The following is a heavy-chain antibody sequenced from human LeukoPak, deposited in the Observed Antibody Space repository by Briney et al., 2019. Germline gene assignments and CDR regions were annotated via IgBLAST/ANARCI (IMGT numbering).Heavy chain of an antibody. D-gene: IGHD3-10*01. V-gene: IGHV3-48*01. Sequence: PGGSLRLSCAASGFTFSSYSMNWVRQAPGKGLEWVSYIRSSSRTIYYADSVKGRFTIYRDNAKNSLFLQMNSLRAEDTAVYYCARDGSGRVPEMSAPDYWGQGTLVTVSS. CDR2: IRSSSRTI. J-gene: IGHJ4*02. CDR3: ARDGSGRVPEMSAPDY. CDR1: GFTFSSYS.